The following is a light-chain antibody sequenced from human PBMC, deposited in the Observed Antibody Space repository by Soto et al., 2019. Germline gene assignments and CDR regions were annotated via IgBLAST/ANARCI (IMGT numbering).Light chain of an antibody. CDR1: QSLLHSNGNHY. CDR2: LGS. CDR3: MQALQTPIT. Sequence: EIVMTQSPLSLPVTPGEPASISCRSSQSLLHSNGNHYLDWFLQKPGQSPQVLIYLGSNRAAGVPDRFSGSGSGTDFTLKISRVEAEDVGVYYCMQALQTPITFGQGTRLEIK. V-gene: IGKV2-28*01. J-gene: IGKJ5*01.